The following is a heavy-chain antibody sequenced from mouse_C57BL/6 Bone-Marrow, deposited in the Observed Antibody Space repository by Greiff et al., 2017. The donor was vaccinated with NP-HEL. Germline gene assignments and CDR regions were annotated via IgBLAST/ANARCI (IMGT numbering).Heavy chain of an antibody. Sequence: EVKLVESGPGLVKPSQSLSLTCSVTGYSITSGYYWNWIRQFPGNKLEWMGYISYDGSNNYNPSLKNRISITRDTSKNQFFLKLNSVTTEDTATYYCARGGDYAYWGQGTTLTVSS. J-gene: IGHJ2*01. CDR3: ARGGDYAY. V-gene: IGHV3-6*01. D-gene: IGHD1-1*01. CDR2: ISYDGSN. CDR1: GYSITSGYY.